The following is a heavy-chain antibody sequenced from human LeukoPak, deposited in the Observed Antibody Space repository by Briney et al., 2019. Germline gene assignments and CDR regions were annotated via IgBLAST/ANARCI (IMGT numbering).Heavy chain of an antibody. CDR2: IIGSGNSA. V-gene: IGHV3-23*01. CDR3: AKLGSYYYDASGCPRN. J-gene: IGHJ4*02. D-gene: IGHD3-22*01. Sequence: GGSLRLSCAASGFTFSSYAMSWVRQAPGKGLEWVSTIIGSGNSAYYADSVKGRFAISRDNSKNTLFLQVNSLRAEDTAVYYCAKLGSYYYDASGCPRNWGQGTLVTVSS. CDR1: GFTFSSYA.